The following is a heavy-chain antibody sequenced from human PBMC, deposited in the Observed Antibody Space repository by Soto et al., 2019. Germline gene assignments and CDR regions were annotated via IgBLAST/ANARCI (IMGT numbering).Heavy chain of an antibody. D-gene: IGHD3-10*01. Sequence: QVQLQESGPGLVKPSGTLSLTCAVSGGSISSSNWWSWVRQPPGKGLEWIGEIYPSGSTNYNPSLKSRVTISVDKSKNQFYLKLSSVTAADTAVYYCARSYMVRGVANWFDPWGQGTLVTVSS. CDR1: GGSISSSNW. CDR2: IYPSGST. V-gene: IGHV4-4*02. J-gene: IGHJ5*02. CDR3: ARSYMVRGVANWFDP.